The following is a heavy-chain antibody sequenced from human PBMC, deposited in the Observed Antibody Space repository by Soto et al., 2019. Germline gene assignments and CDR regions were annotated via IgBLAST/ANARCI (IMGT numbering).Heavy chain of an antibody. D-gene: IGHD4-17*01. J-gene: IGHJ4*02. V-gene: IGHV3-33*01. CDR3: AGDRNTYGAETVAGDY. Sequence: QVQLVESGGGVVQPGRSLRLSCAASGFTFRSYGMHWVRQPPGKGLEWVAVIWYDGSNKYYADSVKGRFTISRDNSKNTLYLQMNSLRAEDTAVYYCAGDRNTYGAETVAGDYSGQG. CDR2: IWYDGSNK. CDR1: GFTFRSYG.